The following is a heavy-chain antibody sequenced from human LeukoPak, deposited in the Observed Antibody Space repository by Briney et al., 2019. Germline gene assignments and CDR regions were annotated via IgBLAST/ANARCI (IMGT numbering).Heavy chain of an antibody. D-gene: IGHD5-24*01. Sequence: GGSLRLSCAASGFTFSSYAMHWVRQAPGKGLEWVAVISYDGSNKYSADSVKGRFTISRDNSKNTLYLQMNSLRAEDTAVYYCARSGRDGYNSYFDYWGQGTLVTVSS. CDR1: GFTFSSYA. J-gene: IGHJ4*02. CDR3: ARSGRDGYNSYFDY. CDR2: ISYDGSNK. V-gene: IGHV3-30*01.